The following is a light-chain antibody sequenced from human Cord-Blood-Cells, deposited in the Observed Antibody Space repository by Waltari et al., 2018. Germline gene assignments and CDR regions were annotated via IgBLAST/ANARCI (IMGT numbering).Light chain of an antibody. CDR1: SSDVCGYNY. CDR2: DVS. V-gene: IGLV2-14*01. J-gene: IGLJ2*01. Sequence: QSALTQPASVSGSPGKSITISCTGTSSDVCGYNYVSWYRQHPGKAPKLMIYDVSKRPSGVSNRFSGSKSGNTASLTISGLQAEDEADYYCSSYTSSSTPVVFGGGTKLTVL. CDR3: SSYTSSSTPVV.